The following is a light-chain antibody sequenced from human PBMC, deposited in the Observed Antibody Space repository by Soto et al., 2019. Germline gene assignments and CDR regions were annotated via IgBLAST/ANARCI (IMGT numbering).Light chain of an antibody. Sequence: EVVLTRSPATLSVSPGERATLSCRASQTVGSNLAWYQHKPGQAPRLLISGASTRATGVPARFGGSGSGTEFALTITGLQSEDFTDYFCQQYNTRPQTFGQGTKVDIK. CDR3: QQYNTRPQT. V-gene: IGKV3-15*01. CDR2: GAS. J-gene: IGKJ1*01. CDR1: QTVGSN.